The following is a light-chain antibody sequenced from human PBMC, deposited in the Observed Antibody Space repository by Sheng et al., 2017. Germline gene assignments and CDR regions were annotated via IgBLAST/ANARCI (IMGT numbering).Light chain of an antibody. J-gene: IGLJ2*01. CDR1: RVHASYA. CDR3: QSWGSGPV. V-gene: IGLV4-69*01. Sequence: QLVLTQPPSASASLGASVTLTCTLSRVHASYAVAWHQQSPEKGPRYLMNVDSDGTHTKGDGIPDRFSGSSSGAERYLTISSLQSQDEADYYCQSWGSGPVFGGGTKLTVL. CDR2: VDSDGTH.